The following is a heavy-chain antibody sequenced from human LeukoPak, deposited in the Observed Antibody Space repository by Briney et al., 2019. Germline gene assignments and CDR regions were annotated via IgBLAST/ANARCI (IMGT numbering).Heavy chain of an antibody. J-gene: IGHJ6*03. V-gene: IGHV1-18*01. CDR1: GYTFTSYG. D-gene: IGHD6-13*01. Sequence: SVKVSCTASGYTFTSYGISWVRQAPGQGLEWMGWISAYNGNTNYAQKLQGRVTMTTDTSTSTAYMELRSLRSDDTAVYYCARIRYSSSWHVYYYYMDVWGKGTTVTISS. CDR3: ARIRYSSSWHVYYYYMDV. CDR2: ISAYNGNT.